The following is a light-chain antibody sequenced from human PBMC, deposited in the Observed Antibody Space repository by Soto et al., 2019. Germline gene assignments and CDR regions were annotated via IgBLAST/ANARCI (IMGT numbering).Light chain of an antibody. Sequence: DIQMTQSPSSLSASVGDRVTITCRASQGIIDYVAWFQQKPGKAPKLLIYAASTLQSGVPPRFSGSGSRTDFIRTISSLQHEDDATYYHQKYNTAPQTFGQGTKVEIK. CDR1: QGIIDY. J-gene: IGKJ1*01. CDR2: AAS. CDR3: QKYNTAPQT. V-gene: IGKV1-27*01.